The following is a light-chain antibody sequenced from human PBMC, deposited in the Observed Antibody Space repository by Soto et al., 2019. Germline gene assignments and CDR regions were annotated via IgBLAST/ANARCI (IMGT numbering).Light chain of an antibody. CDR2: SNN. Sequence: QSVLTQPPSASGTPGQRVTISCSGSSSNIGSNTVNWYQQPPGTAPKLLIYSNNQRPSGVPDRFSGSKSGNSASLAISGLQSEDEADYYCAAWDDSLNGVVFGGGTKLTVL. J-gene: IGLJ2*01. V-gene: IGLV1-44*01. CDR1: SSNIGSNT. CDR3: AAWDDSLNGVV.